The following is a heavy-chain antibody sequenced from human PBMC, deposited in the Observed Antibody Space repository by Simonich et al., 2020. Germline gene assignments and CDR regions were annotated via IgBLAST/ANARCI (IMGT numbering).Heavy chain of an antibody. J-gene: IGHJ4*02. CDR2: KTFDESNK. CDR3: ARDGERYCGGDCYSYFDY. D-gene: IGHD2-21*02. CDR1: GFTFSSYA. V-gene: IGHV3-30*07. Sequence: QVQLVESGGGVVQPGRSLRLSCAASGFTFSSYAMHWVRQAPGKVREWVTVKTFDESNKYYADSGKGRLTISRDNSKNTLYLQMNSLRAEDTAVYYCARDGERYCGGDCYSYFDYWGQGTLVTVSS.